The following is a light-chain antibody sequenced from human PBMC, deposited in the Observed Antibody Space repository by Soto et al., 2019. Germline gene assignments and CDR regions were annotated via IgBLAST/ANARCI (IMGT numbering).Light chain of an antibody. CDR3: SSYAGSSSIVV. Sequence: QSVLTQPASVSGSPGQSITISCTGTSRDVGSYNLVSGYQQHLGKAPKLMIYEVSKRPSGVSNRFSGSKSGNTASLTISGLQAEDEADDYCSSYAGSSSIVVFGGGTKLTVL. J-gene: IGLJ2*01. CDR2: EVS. CDR1: SRDVGSYNL. V-gene: IGLV2-23*02.